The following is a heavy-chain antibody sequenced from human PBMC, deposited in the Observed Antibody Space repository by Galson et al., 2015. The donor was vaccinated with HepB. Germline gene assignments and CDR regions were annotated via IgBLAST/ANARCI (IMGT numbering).Heavy chain of an antibody. Sequence: SLRLSCAASGFFFSSYAMSWVRQAPGKGLEWVSSISANGAVTYYADSVKGRFTISRDTSKNTLYLHMASLRADVTAVYYCAKDGGPDLSPRKILRWLVGYVDYWGHGILVSFSS. CDR3: AKDGGPDLSPRKILRWLVGYVDY. CDR1: GFFFSSYA. D-gene: IGHD3-10*01. CDR2: ISANGAVT. J-gene: IGHJ4*01. V-gene: IGHV3-23*01.